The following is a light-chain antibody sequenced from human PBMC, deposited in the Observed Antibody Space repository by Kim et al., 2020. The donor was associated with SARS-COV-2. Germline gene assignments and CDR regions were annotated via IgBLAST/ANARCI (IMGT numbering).Light chain of an antibody. CDR2: GQN. Sequence: SSELTQDPAVSVALGQTVSITCQGASLRSYPASWYQQKPGQAPVLVILGQNNRPSSVPQQRSSASTSSTTSFLTTTGPPVDDADTYYYVWHDSGDPVVF. J-gene: IGLJ6*01. CDR1: SLRSYP. V-gene: IGLV3-19*01. CDR3: VWHDSGDPVV.